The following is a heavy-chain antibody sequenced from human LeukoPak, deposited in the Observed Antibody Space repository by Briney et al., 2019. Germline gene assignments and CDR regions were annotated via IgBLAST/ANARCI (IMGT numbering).Heavy chain of an antibody. CDR1: GYTFTSYG. D-gene: IGHD3-3*01. Sequence: SVKVSCKASGYTFTSYGISWVRQAPGQGLEWMGGIIPIFGTANYAQKFQGRVTIATDESTSTAYMELSSLRSEDTAVYYCASSYENYYYYMDVWGKGTTVTVSS. V-gene: IGHV1-69*05. CDR2: IIPIFGTA. J-gene: IGHJ6*03. CDR3: ASSYENYYYYMDV.